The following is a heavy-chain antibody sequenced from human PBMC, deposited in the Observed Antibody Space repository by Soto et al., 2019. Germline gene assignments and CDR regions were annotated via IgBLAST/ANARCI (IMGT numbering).Heavy chain of an antibody. CDR3: ARDPGPAFDI. V-gene: IGHV3-21*01. CDR2: ISSSSSYI. Sequence: AGGSLRLSCAASGFTFSSYSMNRVRQAPGKGLEWVSSISSSSSYIYYADSVKGRFTISRDNAKNSLYLQMNSLRAEDTAVYYCARDPGPAFDIWGQGTMVTVSS. CDR1: GFTFSSYS. J-gene: IGHJ3*02. D-gene: IGHD3-10*01.